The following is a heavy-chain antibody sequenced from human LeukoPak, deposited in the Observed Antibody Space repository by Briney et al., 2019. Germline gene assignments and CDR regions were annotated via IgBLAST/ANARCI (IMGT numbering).Heavy chain of an antibody. CDR2: ITNWNGGST. CDR1: GFTFDDYG. CDR3: ARCSRSSTDCYSAFDI. D-gene: IGHD2-2*02. Sequence: GGSLRLSCEASGFTFDDYGMSWVRHSTGKGLEWVSAITNWNGGSTGYADSVRGRFTISRDNAKNSLYLQMNSLRAEDTALYYCARCSRSSTDCYSAFDIWGQGTMVTVSS. V-gene: IGHV3-20*04. J-gene: IGHJ3*02.